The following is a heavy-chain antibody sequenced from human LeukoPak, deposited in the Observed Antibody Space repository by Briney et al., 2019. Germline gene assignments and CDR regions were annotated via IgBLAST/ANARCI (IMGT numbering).Heavy chain of an antibody. D-gene: IGHD5-12*01. CDR1: GFTFSSYG. V-gene: IGHV3-30*18. J-gene: IGHJ6*02. Sequence: GGSLRLSCAASGFTFSSYGMQWVRQAPGKGLEWVALISNDGSNTYYEDSVKGRFTISRDNSKNTLYLQMDSLRAEDTAVYYCAKDRGSGTYNFYGMDVWGQGTTVTVSS. CDR3: AKDRGSGTYNFYGMDV. CDR2: ISNDGSNT.